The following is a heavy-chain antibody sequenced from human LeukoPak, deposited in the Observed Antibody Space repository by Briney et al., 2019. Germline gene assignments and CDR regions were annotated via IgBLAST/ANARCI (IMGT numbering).Heavy chain of an antibody. J-gene: IGHJ4*02. Sequence: PSETLSLTCTVSDGSISTYYWSWIRQPPGKGLEWIGYIYYSGSSNHNPSLKSRVTMSVDTSENQFSLKLSSVTAADTAMYYCARHDVVPVIRRGFDFWGQGTLVTVSS. CDR3: ARHDVVPVIRRGFDF. D-gene: IGHD2-21*02. CDR1: DGSISTYY. CDR2: IYYSGSS. V-gene: IGHV4-59*08.